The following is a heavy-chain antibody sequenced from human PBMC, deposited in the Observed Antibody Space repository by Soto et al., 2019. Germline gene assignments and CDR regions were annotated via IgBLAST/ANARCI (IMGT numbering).Heavy chain of an antibody. CDR1: GGSISSSSYY. CDR2: IYYSGST. J-gene: IGHJ4*02. Sequence: SETLSLTCTVSGGSISSSSYYWGWIRQPPGKGLEWIGSIYYSGSTYYNPSLKSRVTISVDTSKNQFSLKLSSVTAADTAVYSCARLGSSSTRWGQGTLVSVSS. D-gene: IGHD6-6*01. V-gene: IGHV4-39*01. CDR3: ARLGSSSTR.